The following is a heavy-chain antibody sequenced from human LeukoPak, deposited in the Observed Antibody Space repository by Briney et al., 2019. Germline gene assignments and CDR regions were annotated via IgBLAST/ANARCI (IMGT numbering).Heavy chain of an antibody. V-gene: IGHV1-69*13. CDR3: AKGYGDYFEY. CDR2: IIPIFGTA. J-gene: IGHJ4*02. D-gene: IGHD3-16*01. CDR1: GGTFSSYA. Sequence: SVKVSCKASGGTFSSYAICWVRQAPGQGLEWMGGIIPIFGTAKSAQRFQGRVTITADESTSTAYMELSSLTSADTAVYYCAKGYGDYFEYWGQGTLVTVSS.